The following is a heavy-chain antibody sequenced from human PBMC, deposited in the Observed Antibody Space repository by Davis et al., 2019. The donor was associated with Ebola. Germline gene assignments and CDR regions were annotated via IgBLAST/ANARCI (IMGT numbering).Heavy chain of an antibody. D-gene: IGHD3-3*01. Sequence: ASVKVSCKTSGYTFSNYGISWVRQAPGQGLEWLGWVSPSNGDTDYAQNFQARVTMTTDTSTSTAYMELRSLTSDDTAVYYCARDRFLADGWLDYYYYMDVWGKVTTVTVSS. CDR1: GYTFSNYG. CDR3: ARDRFLADGWLDYYYYMDV. V-gene: IGHV1-18*01. CDR2: VSPSNGDT. J-gene: IGHJ6*03.